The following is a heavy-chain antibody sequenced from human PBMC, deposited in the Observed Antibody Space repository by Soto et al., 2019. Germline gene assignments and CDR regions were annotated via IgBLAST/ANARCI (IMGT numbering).Heavy chain of an antibody. V-gene: IGHV4-59*08. Sequence: SETLSHTCSVFGGAMSPYNWSWIRQPPGKGLEWIANFYYRGNTNYTPSLESRVTISIDTSKNQFSLKLNSLTAADTAVYYCARHSKKTGDFDYYYGMDVWGQGTTVT. CDR2: FYYRGNT. CDR1: GGAMSPYN. J-gene: IGHJ6*02. D-gene: IGHD7-27*01. CDR3: ARHSKKTGDFDYYYGMDV.